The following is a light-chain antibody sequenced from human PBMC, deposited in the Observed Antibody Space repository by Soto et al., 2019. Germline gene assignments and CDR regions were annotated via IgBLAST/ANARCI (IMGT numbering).Light chain of an antibody. J-gene: IGKJ4*01. CDR1: RSINTF. CDR2: DAS. Sequence: EVLLTQSPATLSVSPGESVTLSCRASRSINTFLAWYQQKPGQAPRLLIYDASYRAAGIPARFSGRGSGTDFTLTINSLEPEDFAVYHCQQRSFWPLTFGGGTRVE. CDR3: QQRSFWPLT. V-gene: IGKV3-11*01.